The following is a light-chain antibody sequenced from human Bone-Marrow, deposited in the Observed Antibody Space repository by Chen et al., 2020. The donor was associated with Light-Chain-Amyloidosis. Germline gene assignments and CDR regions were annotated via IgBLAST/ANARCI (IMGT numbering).Light chain of an antibody. J-gene: IGLJ2*01. V-gene: IGLV3-25*03. CDR2: RDN. CDR1: DLPTKY. Sequence: SYELTQPPSVSGSPGQTARITCSGDDLPTKYAYWYQQKPGQAPVLVIHRDNERPSGISERFSGSSSGTTGALTISGVQAEDEADYHCQSADSSGTYEVIFGGGTKLTVL. CDR3: QSADSSGTYEVI.